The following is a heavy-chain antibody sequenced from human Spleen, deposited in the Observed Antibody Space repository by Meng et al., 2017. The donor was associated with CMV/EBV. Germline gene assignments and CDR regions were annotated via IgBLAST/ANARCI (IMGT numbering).Heavy chain of an antibody. V-gene: IGHV3-48*03. Sequence: GESLKISCAASRIYEMNWVRQVPGKGLEWISYISSSGSTMYYADSLQGRFTISRDNAKNSLYLQMNSLRAEDTAVYYCARSMSLEGRYLGIWGQGTMVTVSS. J-gene: IGHJ3*02. CDR1: RIYE. CDR2: ISSSGSTM. CDR3: ARSMSLEGRYLGI. D-gene: IGHD3-9*01.